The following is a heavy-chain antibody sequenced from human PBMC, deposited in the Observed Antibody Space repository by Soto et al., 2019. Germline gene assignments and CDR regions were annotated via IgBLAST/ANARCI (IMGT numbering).Heavy chain of an antibody. CDR3: AKERPPSSIAVAPASYGMDV. Sequence: EVQLLESGGGLVQPGGSLRLSCAASGFTFSSYAMSWVRQSPVKGLEWVSAISGSGGSTYYADSVKGRFTISRDNSKNTLYLQMSSLRAEDTAVYYCAKERPPSSIAVAPASYGMDVWGQGTTVTVSS. CDR2: ISGSGGST. J-gene: IGHJ6*02. D-gene: IGHD6-19*01. CDR1: GFTFSSYA. V-gene: IGHV3-23*01.